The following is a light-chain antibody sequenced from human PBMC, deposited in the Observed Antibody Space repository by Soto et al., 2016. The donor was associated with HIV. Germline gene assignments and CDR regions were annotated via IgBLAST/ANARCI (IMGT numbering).Light chain of an antibody. CDR2: DDS. V-gene: IGLV3-21*03. CDR1: NLGSKS. CDR3: QVWGSTSDPWV. Sequence: SSVLTQPPSVSVAPGKTARITCGGDNLGSKSVHWYQQKPGQAPVLVVYDDSDRPSGIPERFSGSNSGSTATLTISRVEAGDEADYYCQVWGSTSDPWVFGGGTKLTVL. J-gene: IGLJ3*02.